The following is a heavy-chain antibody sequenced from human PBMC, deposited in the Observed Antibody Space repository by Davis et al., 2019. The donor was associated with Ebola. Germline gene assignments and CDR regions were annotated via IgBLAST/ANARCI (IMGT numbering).Heavy chain of an antibody. D-gene: IGHD4-17*01. CDR2: IYYSGST. V-gene: IGHV4-59*12. Sequence: ESLKISCTVPGGSISSYYWSWIRQPPGKGLEWIGYIYYSGSTNYNPSLKSRVTISVDTSKNQFSLRLNSVTAADTAVYYCAGYGDYFLGWGQGTLVTVSS. CDR1: GGSISSYY. CDR3: AGYGDYFLG. J-gene: IGHJ4*02.